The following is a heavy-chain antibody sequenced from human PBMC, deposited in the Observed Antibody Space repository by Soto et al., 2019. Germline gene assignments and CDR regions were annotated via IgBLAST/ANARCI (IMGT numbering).Heavy chain of an antibody. CDR2: ISYDGSNK. CDR3: AKSIAARPFDWFDP. J-gene: IGHJ5*02. D-gene: IGHD6-6*01. Sequence: QVQLVESGGGVVQPGRSLRLSCAASGFTFSSYGMHWVRQAPGKGLEWVAVISYDGSNKYYADSVKGRFTISRDNSKNTLYLQINSLRAEDTAVYYCAKSIAARPFDWFDPWGQGTLVTVSS. V-gene: IGHV3-30*18. CDR1: GFTFSSYG.